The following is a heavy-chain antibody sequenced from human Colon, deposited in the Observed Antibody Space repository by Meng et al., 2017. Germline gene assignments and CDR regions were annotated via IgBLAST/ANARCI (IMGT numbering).Heavy chain of an antibody. Sequence: PPQESRPGLVRPSETLSLTCNVSGGSVSSASYYWSWIRQPPGKGLEWIGLIHYSGSRNYNPSLKSRVTMSVDTSKNQVSLRLTSVTAADTAVYYCARFYGSGTFEVHDYWGQGTLVTVSS. CDR1: GGSVSSASYY. J-gene: IGHJ4*02. D-gene: IGHD3-10*01. CDR2: IHYSGSR. CDR3: ARFYGSGTFEVHDY. V-gene: IGHV4-61*01.